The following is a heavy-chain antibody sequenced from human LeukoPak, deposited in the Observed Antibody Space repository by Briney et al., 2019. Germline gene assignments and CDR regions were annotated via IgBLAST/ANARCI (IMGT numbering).Heavy chain of an antibody. CDR3: VRQTGGSYYYDSSGYYPRRYFDY. Sequence: PSETLSLTCTVSGGSISSYYWSWIRQPPGKRLEWIGYIYYSGSTNYNPSLKSRVTISVDTSKNQFSVKLSSVAAADTAVYYCVRQTGGSYYYDSSGYYPRRYFDYWGQGTLVTVSS. J-gene: IGHJ4*02. CDR2: IYYSGST. D-gene: IGHD3-22*01. V-gene: IGHV4-59*01. CDR1: GGSISSYY.